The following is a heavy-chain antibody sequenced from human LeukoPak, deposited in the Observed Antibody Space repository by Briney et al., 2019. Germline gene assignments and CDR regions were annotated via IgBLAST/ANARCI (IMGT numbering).Heavy chain of an antibody. CDR2: IHHSGST. V-gene: IGHV4-4*02. Sequence: PSETLSLTCTVSGGSISSGYWWSWVRQPPGKGLEWIGEIHHSGSTNYNPSLKSRVTISVDTSKNQFSLKLTSVTAADTAVYYCAREVLAAPTHYDAFDIWGQGTMVTVSS. CDR3: AREVLAAPTHYDAFDI. J-gene: IGHJ3*02. CDR1: GGSISSGYW. D-gene: IGHD6-6*01.